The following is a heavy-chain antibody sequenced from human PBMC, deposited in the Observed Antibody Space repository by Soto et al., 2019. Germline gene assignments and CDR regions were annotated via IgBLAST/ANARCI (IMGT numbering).Heavy chain of an antibody. D-gene: IGHD5-12*01. CDR2: INAGNGNT. Sequence: ASVKVSCKASGYTFTSYAMHWVRQAPGQRLEWMGWINAGNGNTKYSRKFQGRVTITRDTSASTAYMELSSLRSEDTAVYYCARDTYSGYDGAYYFDYWGQGTLVTVSS. J-gene: IGHJ4*02. CDR1: GYTFTSYA. CDR3: ARDTYSGYDGAYYFDY. V-gene: IGHV1-3*01.